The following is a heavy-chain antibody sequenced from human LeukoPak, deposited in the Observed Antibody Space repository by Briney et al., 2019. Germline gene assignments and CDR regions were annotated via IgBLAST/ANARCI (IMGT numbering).Heavy chain of an antibody. CDR2: ISGSIPTI. J-gene: IGHJ5*02. CDR1: GFSFSSYT. V-gene: IGHV3-21*01. Sequence: GGSLRLSCATSGFSFSSYTMNWVRQAPGQGLEWVSSISGSIPTIYYADSAKGRFTISRDNAKSSVYLQMNSLRAEDTAVYYCVRIPNTANFPNWFDPWGQGTLVIVSS. CDR3: VRIPNTANFPNWFDP. D-gene: IGHD4/OR15-4a*01.